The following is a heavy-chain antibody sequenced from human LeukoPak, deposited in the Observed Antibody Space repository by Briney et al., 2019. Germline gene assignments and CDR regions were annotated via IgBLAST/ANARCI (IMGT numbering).Heavy chain of an antibody. CDR1: GGSFSGYY. D-gene: IGHD3-10*01. Sequence: SETLSLTCAVYGGSFSGYYWSWIRQPPGKGLEWIGEINHSGSTNYNPSLKSRVTISVDTSKNQFSLKLSSVTAADTAVYYCARVGGSGSKYYYYYYMDVWGKGTTVTISS. CDR2: INHSGST. V-gene: IGHV4-34*01. J-gene: IGHJ6*03. CDR3: ARVGGSGSKYYYYYYMDV.